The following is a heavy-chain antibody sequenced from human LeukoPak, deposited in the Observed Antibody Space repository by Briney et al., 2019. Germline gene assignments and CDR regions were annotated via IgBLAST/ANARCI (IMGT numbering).Heavy chain of an antibody. V-gene: IGHV4-59*08. J-gene: IGHJ4*02. CDR1: GGSIGTYY. Sequence: SETLSLTCIVSGGSIGTYYWTWIRQPPGKGLEWIGYIDYTGTTKCNPSLKSRATLSVDMLKNQFSLKLTSVSAADTAVYYCARQNDFMVVPVDWDQGTLVTVSS. D-gene: IGHD2-2*01. CDR3: ARQNDFMVVPVD. CDR2: IDYTGTT.